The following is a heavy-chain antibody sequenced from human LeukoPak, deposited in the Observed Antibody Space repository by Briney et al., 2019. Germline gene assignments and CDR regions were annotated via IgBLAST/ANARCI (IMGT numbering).Heavy chain of an antibody. CDR2: IKRKTDGETT. CDR3: AQGNALDY. CDR1: GFTFNNAW. D-gene: IGHD4-23*01. Sequence: GGSLRLSCAASGFTFNNAWMSWVRRAPGKGLEWVGLIKRKTDGETTDYAAPVKGRFTISRDNSKNTLYLQMNSLRAEDTAVYYCAQGNALDYWGQGTLVTVSS. J-gene: IGHJ4*02. V-gene: IGHV3-15*01.